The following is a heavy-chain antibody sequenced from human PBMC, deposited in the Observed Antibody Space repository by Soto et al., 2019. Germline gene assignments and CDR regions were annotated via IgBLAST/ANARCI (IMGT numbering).Heavy chain of an antibody. D-gene: IGHD6-19*01. CDR1: GFSFNTYD. J-gene: IGHJ2*01. V-gene: IGHV3-30*18. CDR3: ANPRVAGLYWHFDL. Sequence: QVQLVESGGGVVQPGRSLRLSCAASGFSFNTYDIHWVRQAPGKGLEWVTGISDDGSNSYYADSVTGRFTSSRDSSKNMLYLQMTSLRAEDTAVYYCANPRVAGLYWHFDLCGPGTLVPASS. CDR2: ISDDGSNS.